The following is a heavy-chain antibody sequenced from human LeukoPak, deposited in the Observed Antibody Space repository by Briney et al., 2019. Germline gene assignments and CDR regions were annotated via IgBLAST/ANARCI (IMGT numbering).Heavy chain of an antibody. CDR1: GYTFTSYY. CDR2: INPSGGST. D-gene: IGHD3-10*01. CDR3: AGGESPYGSGSYFPDY. Sequence: ASVKVSCKASGYTFTSYYMHWVRQAPGEGLEWMGIINPSGGSTSYAQKFQGRVTMTRDMSTSTVYMELSSLRSEDTAVYYCAGGESPYGSGSYFPDYWGQGTLVTVSS. J-gene: IGHJ4*02. V-gene: IGHV1-46*01.